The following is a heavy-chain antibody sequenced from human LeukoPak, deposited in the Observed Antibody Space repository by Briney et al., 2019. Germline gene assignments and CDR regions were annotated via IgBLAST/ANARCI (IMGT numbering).Heavy chain of an antibody. D-gene: IGHD3-22*01. CDR2: ISGSSSYI. CDR3: ARGTHITMIVVAPAGFDY. Sequence: GGSLRLSCAASGFTFSGYDMNWVRQAPGKGLEWVSSISGSSSYIYYADSMKGRFTISRDNGKKSLYLQMDSLRAEDTAVYFCARGTHITMIVVAPAGFDYWGQGTLVTVSS. CDR1: GFTFSGYD. J-gene: IGHJ4*02. V-gene: IGHV3-21*01.